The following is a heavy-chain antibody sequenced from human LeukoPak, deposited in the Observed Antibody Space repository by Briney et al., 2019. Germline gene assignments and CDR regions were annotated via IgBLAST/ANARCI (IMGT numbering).Heavy chain of an antibody. CDR2: INHSGST. Sequence: KPSETLSLTCAVYGGSFSGYYWSWIRQPPGKGLEWIGEINHSGSTNYNPSLKSRVTISVDTSKNQFSLKLSSVTAADTAVYYCASSSGSRYRLAAFDIWGQGTMVTVSS. CDR3: ASSSGSRYRLAAFDI. D-gene: IGHD3-10*01. V-gene: IGHV4-34*01. CDR1: GGSFSGYY. J-gene: IGHJ3*02.